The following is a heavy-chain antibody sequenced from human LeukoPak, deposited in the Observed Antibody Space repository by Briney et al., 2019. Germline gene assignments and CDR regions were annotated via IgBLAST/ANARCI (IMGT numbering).Heavy chain of an antibody. Sequence: GGSLRLSCAASGFTLSSYWMSWVRQAPGKGLEWVANIKQDGSEKYYVDSVKGRFTISRDNARNSLYLQMNSLRSDDTAVYYCARAGGGSLECSGGSCYSDYWGQGTLVTVSS. CDR2: IKQDGSEK. CDR1: GFTLSSYW. J-gene: IGHJ4*02. V-gene: IGHV3-7*03. D-gene: IGHD2-15*01. CDR3: ARAGGGSLECSGGSCYSDY.